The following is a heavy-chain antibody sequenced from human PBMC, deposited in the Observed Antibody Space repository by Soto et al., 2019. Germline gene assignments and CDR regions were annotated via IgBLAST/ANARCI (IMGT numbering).Heavy chain of an antibody. CDR3: ATAPYYDYQAVYYYGMDV. Sequence: GASVKVSCKVSGYTLTELSMHWVRQAPGKGLEWIGGFDPEDGETIYAQKLQGRVTMTEDTSTDTAYMELSSLRSEDTAVYYCATAPYYDYQAVYYYGMDVWGQGTTVTVSS. CDR2: FDPEDGET. D-gene: IGHD3-3*01. CDR1: GYTLTELS. V-gene: IGHV1-24*01. J-gene: IGHJ6*02.